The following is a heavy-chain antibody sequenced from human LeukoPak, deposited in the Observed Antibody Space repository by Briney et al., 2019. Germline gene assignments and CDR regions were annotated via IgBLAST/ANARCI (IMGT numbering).Heavy chain of an antibody. CDR3: ARGPRGYDAFDI. J-gene: IGHJ3*02. CDR2: MNPNSGNT. Sequence: ASVKVSCKASGYTFTRYDINWVRQATGQGLEWMGWMNPNSGNTGYAQKFQGRVTITRNTSISTAYMELSSLRSEDTAVYYCARGPRGYDAFDIWGQGTMVTVSS. V-gene: IGHV1-8*03. D-gene: IGHD3-10*01. CDR1: GYTFTRYD.